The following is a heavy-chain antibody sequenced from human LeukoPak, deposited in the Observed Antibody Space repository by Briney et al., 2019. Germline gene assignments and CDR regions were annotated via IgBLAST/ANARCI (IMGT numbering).Heavy chain of an antibody. V-gene: IGHV3-48*03. CDR3: ARVSISGSYSLFDY. J-gene: IGHJ4*02. D-gene: IGHD3-10*01. CDR1: GFTFSSYE. Sequence: QPGGSLRLSCAASGFTFSSYEMNWVRQAPGKGLEWVSYISSSGSTIYYPDSVKGRFTISRDNAKNSLYLQMNSLRAEDTAVYYCARVSISGSYSLFDYWGQGTLVTVSS. CDR2: ISSSGSTI.